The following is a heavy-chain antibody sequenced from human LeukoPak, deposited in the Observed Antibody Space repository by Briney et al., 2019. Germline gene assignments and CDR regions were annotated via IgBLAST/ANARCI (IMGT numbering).Heavy chain of an antibody. V-gene: IGHV1-24*01. Sequence: ASVKVSCKVSGYTLTELSMHWVRQAPGKGLEWMGGFDPEDGETIYAQKFQGRVTMTEDTSTDTAYMELSSLRSEDTAVYYCASTMGIAARTDAFDIWGQGTMVTVSS. CDR3: ASTMGIAARTDAFDI. CDR1: GYTLTELS. D-gene: IGHD6-6*01. CDR2: FDPEDGET. J-gene: IGHJ3*02.